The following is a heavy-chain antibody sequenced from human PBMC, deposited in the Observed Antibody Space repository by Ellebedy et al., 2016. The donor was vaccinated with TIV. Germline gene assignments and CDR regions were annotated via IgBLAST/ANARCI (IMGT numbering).Heavy chain of an antibody. V-gene: IGHV3-7*01. CDR3: ARRGSYGDYAVQINSWFDT. Sequence: PEGSLRLSCAASGFSFRSYWMSWVRQAPGKGLEWVANIYQDGGVQYYVDSVKGRFTISRDNADNSLFLQMNSLRAEDTAVYYCARRGSYGDYAVQINSWFDTWGRGTLVAVSS. D-gene: IGHD4-17*01. J-gene: IGHJ5*02. CDR2: IYQDGGVQ. CDR1: GFSFRSYW.